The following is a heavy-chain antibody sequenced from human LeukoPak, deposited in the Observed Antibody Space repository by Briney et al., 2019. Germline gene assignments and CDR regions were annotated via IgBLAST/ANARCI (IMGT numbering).Heavy chain of an antibody. CDR2: IAASGTT. J-gene: IGHJ4*02. V-gene: IGHV4-4*08. CDR1: GGSIESYY. Sequence: SETLSLTCSVSGGSIESYYWSWIRQPPGKGLEFIGYIAASGTTKHNPSLKSRVTLSMDTSKNQFSLKLSSVTAADTAVYYCARPKHKLRFGKGPFDYWGQGTLVTVSS. CDR3: ARPKHKLRFGKGPFDY. D-gene: IGHD5-12*01.